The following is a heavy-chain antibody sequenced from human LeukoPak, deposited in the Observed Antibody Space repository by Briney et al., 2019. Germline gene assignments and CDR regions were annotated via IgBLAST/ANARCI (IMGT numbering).Heavy chain of an antibody. D-gene: IGHD6-13*01. CDR2: IYYSGST. V-gene: IGHV4-39*01. CDR1: GGSISSSCYS. CDR3: ARLGGSSSWY. J-gene: IGHJ4*02. Sequence: SETLSLTCTVSGGSISSSCYSWGWIRQPPGKGLEWIGSIYYSGSTYYNPSLKSRTTIYVHTSKNQFSLKLSSVTAADTAMYYCARLGGSSSWYWGQGTLVTVSS.